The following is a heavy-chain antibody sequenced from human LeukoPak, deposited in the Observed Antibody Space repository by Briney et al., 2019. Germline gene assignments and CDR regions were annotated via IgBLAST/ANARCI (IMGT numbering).Heavy chain of an antibody. J-gene: IGHJ4*02. Sequence: GGSLRLSCAASGFTFSSYGMHWVRQAPGKGLEWVAVISYDGSNKYYADSVKGRFTISRDNSKNTLYLQTNSLRAEDTAVYYCAKDSERYFDWPYYFDYWGQGTLVTVSS. CDR1: GFTFSSYG. CDR3: AKDSERYFDWPYYFDY. D-gene: IGHD3-9*01. CDR2: ISYDGSNK. V-gene: IGHV3-30*18.